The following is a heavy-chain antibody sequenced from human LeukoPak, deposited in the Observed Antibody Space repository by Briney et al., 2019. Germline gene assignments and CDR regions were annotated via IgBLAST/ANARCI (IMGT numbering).Heavy chain of an antibody. D-gene: IGHD2-2*01. CDR2: ISYNARHE. Sequence: GGSLRLSCVAYGFTFSGFGLHWIRQAPGKGLEWVAVISYNARHEYYRDSVKGRFSISRDNSKNTVSLQMDSLTIEDTAVYYCVRGGSPHTSTWSLDEWGQGTLVSVSS. CDR1: GFTFSGFG. V-gene: IGHV3-30*03. CDR3: VRGGSPHTSTWSLDE. J-gene: IGHJ4*02.